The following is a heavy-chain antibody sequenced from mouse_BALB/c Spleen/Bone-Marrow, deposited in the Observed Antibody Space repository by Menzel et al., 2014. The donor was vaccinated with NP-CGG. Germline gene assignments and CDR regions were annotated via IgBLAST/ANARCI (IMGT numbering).Heavy chain of an antibody. D-gene: IGHD4-1*01. V-gene: IGHV3-8*02. Sequence: VQLKESGPSLIKPSQTLSLTCSVTGDSITSGYWNWIRKFPGNELEYMGYISYTGNTYYNPSLKSRISIARDTSKNQYYLQLHSVTTEDTATYFCARSLGRFDYWGQGATLTVSS. CDR2: ISYTGNT. CDR3: ARSLGRFDY. CDR1: GDSITSGY. J-gene: IGHJ2*01.